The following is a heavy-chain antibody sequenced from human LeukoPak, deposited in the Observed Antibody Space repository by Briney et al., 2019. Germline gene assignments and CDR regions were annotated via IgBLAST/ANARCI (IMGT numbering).Heavy chain of an antibody. V-gene: IGHV3-48*03. CDR1: GFTFSSYE. CDR2: ISSSGSTI. Sequence: PGGSLRLSCAASGFTFSSYEMNWVRQAPGKVLEWVSISSSGSTIYYADSVKGRFTISRDNAKNSLYLQMNSLRAEDTAVYYCAELGITMIGGVWGKGTTVTISS. J-gene: IGHJ6*04. CDR3: AELGITMIGGV. D-gene: IGHD3-10*02.